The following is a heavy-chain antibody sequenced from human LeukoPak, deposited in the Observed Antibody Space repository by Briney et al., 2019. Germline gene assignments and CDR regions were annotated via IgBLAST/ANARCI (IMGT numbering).Heavy chain of an antibody. J-gene: IGHJ3*02. Sequence: GGSLTLSCAASGFTFSIYSMNWVRQAPGEGLEWVSFVDTSGSYIYYGDSVKGRVTISRDNAKNSLYLQMNGLRAEDTAVYYCARGRSITLLRGVAMSDGFDIWGQGAMVTVSS. D-gene: IGHD3-10*01. CDR3: ARGRSITLLRGVAMSDGFDI. CDR2: VDTSGSYI. CDR1: GFTFSIYS. V-gene: IGHV3-21*01.